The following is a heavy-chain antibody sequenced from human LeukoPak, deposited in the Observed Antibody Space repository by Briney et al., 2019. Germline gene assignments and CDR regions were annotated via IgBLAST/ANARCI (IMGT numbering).Heavy chain of an antibody. V-gene: IGHV1-69*01. CDR3: ARGGSTVVTPGPFDY. Sequence: SVKVSCKASGSTFSSYAISWVRQAPGQGLEWMGGIIPIFGTANYAQKFQGRVTITADESTSTAYMELSSLRSEDTAVYYCARGGSTVVTPGPFDYWGQGTLVTVSS. J-gene: IGHJ4*02. D-gene: IGHD4-23*01. CDR2: IIPIFGTA. CDR1: GSTFSSYA.